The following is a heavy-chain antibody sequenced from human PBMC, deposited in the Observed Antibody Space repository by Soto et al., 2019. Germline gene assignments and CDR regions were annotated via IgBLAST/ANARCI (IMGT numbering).Heavy chain of an antibody. V-gene: IGHV3-23*01. D-gene: IGHD6-19*01. CDR2: ISGSGGST. CDR1: GFTFSSYA. Sequence: GESLKISCAASGFTFSSYAMSWVRQAPGKGLEWVSAISGSGGSTYYADSVKGRFTISRDNSKNTLYLQMNSLRAEDTAVYYCAKDRQWLEFGAFDIWGQGTMVTVSS. CDR3: AKDRQWLEFGAFDI. J-gene: IGHJ3*02.